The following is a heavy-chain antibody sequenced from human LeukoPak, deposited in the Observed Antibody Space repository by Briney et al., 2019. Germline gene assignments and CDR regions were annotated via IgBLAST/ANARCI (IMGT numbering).Heavy chain of an antibody. CDR1: GFTFSDYW. J-gene: IGHJ4*02. Sequence: GGSLRLSCAASGFTFSDYWMHWVRQAPGKGLVWVSRINTDGSFTRYADSVQGRFTISRDTAKDTLFLQMNSLRAEDTAVYYCAREAKVGGALQYWGQGILVTVSS. D-gene: IGHD1-26*01. CDR2: INTDGSFT. V-gene: IGHV3-74*01. CDR3: AREAKVGGALQY.